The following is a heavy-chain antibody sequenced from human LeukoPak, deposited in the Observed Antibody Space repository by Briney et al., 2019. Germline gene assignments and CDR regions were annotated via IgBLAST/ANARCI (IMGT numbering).Heavy chain of an antibody. Sequence: ASVKVSCKASGYTFTSYGISWVRQAPGQGLEWMGWISAYNGNTNYAQKLQGRVTMTTDTSTSTAYMELRSLRFDDTAVYFCARTTIRYSVYFYYMDVWGKGTTVTISS. CDR2: ISAYNGNT. D-gene: IGHD3-9*01. CDR1: GYTFTSYG. V-gene: IGHV1-18*01. CDR3: ARTTIRYSVYFYYMDV. J-gene: IGHJ6*03.